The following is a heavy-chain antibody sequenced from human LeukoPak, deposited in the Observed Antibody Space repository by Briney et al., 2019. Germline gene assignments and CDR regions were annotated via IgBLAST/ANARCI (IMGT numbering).Heavy chain of an antibody. CDR2: ISWNSGSI. D-gene: IGHD3-9*01. Sequence: GGSLRLSCAASGFTFSSYAMSWVRQAPGKGLEWVSGISWNSGSIGYADSVKGRFTISRDNAKNSLYLQMNSLRAEDTALYYCAKGALRYFDWLLSNFDYWGQGTLVTVSS. V-gene: IGHV3-9*01. CDR3: AKGALRYFDWLLSNFDY. J-gene: IGHJ4*02. CDR1: GFTFSSYA.